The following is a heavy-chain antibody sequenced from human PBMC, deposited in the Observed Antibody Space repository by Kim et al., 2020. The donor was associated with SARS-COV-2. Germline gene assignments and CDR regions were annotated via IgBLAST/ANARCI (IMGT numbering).Heavy chain of an antibody. Sequence: ASVKVSCKVSGYTLTELSMHWVRQAPGKGLEWMGGFDPEDGETIYAQKFQGRVTMTEDTSTDTAYMELSSLRSEDTAVYYCATGLTYYYDSSGLRGSYYFDYWGQGTLVTVSS. CDR2: FDPEDGET. D-gene: IGHD3-22*01. CDR1: GYTLTELS. CDR3: ATGLTYYYDSSGLRGSYYFDY. V-gene: IGHV1-24*01. J-gene: IGHJ4*02.